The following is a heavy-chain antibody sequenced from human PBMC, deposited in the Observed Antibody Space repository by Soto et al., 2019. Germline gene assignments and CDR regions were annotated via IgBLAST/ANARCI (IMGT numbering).Heavy chain of an antibody. Sequence: EVQLVESEGGLVQPGGSLRLSCEASGFIFTTSDMSWVRQAPGKGLEWISSITITGDTTHYANSVKGRFTISRDNSRNTGYLQTNSRRGDDTAVNYCAKGGGGDHGYWGQGTLVAVSS. V-gene: IGHV3-23*04. D-gene: IGHD2-21*02. CDR3: AKGGGGDHGY. J-gene: IGHJ4*02. CDR1: GFIFTTSD. CDR2: ITITGDTT.